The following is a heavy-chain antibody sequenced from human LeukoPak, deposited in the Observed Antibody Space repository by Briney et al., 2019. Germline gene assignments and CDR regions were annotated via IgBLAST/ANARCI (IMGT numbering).Heavy chain of an antibody. D-gene: IGHD6-13*01. CDR2: IIPIFGTA. CDR3: ASSSSSWTYYFDY. J-gene: IGHJ4*02. V-gene: IGHV1-69*05. Sequence: XXXQXLEXXGGIIPIFGTANYAQKFQGRVTITTDESTSTAYMELSSLRSEDTAVYYCASSSSSWTYYFDYWGQGTLVTVSS.